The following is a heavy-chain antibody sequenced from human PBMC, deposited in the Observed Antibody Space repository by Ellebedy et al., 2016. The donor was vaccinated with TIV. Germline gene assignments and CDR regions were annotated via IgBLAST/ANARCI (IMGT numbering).Heavy chain of an antibody. V-gene: IGHV4-59*13. CDR2: IYYSGST. CDR1: GGPISSYY. D-gene: IGHD3-10*02. Sequence: GSLRLSXTVSGGPISSYYWSWIRQPPGKGLEWIGYIYYSGSTNYNPSLKSRVTILVDTSKNQFSLKLSSVTAADTAVYYCARVLFGELSRWFDPWGQGTLVTVSS. J-gene: IGHJ5*02. CDR3: ARVLFGELSRWFDP.